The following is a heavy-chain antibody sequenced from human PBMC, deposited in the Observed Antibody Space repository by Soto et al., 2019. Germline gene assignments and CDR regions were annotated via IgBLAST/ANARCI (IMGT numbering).Heavy chain of an antibody. J-gene: IGHJ6*02. Sequence: GESLRLSCAASGFVFSSYGMHWVRQAPGKGLEWVALITNDGNNEHYRESVKGRFSISRVKSTNTVDLLMNSLRPEDTGTYYCAKEGPGGGRHFYYGMGVWGQGTTVTVSS. CDR3: AKEGPGGGRHFYYGMGV. CDR1: GFVFSSYG. V-gene: IGHV3-30*02. CDR2: ITNDGNNE. D-gene: IGHD1-26*01.